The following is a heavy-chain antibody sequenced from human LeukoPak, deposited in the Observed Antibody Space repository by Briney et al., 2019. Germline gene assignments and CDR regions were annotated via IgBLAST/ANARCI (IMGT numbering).Heavy chain of an antibody. CDR3: ASLPPTYYYDSSAPRWFDP. V-gene: IGHV4-39*07. Sequence: PSQTLSLTCTVSGGSISSSSYYWGWIRQPPGKGLEWIGSIYYSGSTYYNPSLKSRVTISVDTSKNQFSLKLSSVTAADTAVYYCASLPPTYYYDSSAPRWFDPWGQGTLVTVSS. CDR1: GGSISSSSYY. CDR2: IYYSGST. D-gene: IGHD3-22*01. J-gene: IGHJ5*02.